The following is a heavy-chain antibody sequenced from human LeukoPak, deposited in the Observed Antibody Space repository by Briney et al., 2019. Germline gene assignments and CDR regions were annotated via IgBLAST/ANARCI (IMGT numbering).Heavy chain of an antibody. D-gene: IGHD6-19*01. CDR3: VRNLAVAGTCFDS. J-gene: IGHJ4*02. CDR1: GFTFRNYW. Sequence: PGGSLRLSCAASGFTFRNYWMSWVRQAPGTGLEWVANIKQDGSDRNYVTSVRGRFTISRDNAGSSLYLQMNSLRAEDTAVYYCVRNLAVAGTCFDSWGQGTLVTVSS. V-gene: IGHV3-7*03. CDR2: IKQDGSDR.